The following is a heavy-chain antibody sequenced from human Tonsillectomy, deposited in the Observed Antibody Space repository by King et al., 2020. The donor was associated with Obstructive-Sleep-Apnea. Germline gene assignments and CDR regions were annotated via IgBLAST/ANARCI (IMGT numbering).Heavy chain of an antibody. CDR2: IWYDGSNK. J-gene: IGHJ4*02. Sequence: VQLVESGGGVVQPGRSLRLSCAASGFTFSSYGMHWVRQAPGKGLEWVAVIWYDGSNKYYADSVKGRFTISRDNSKNTLYLQMNSLRAEDTAVYYCATTRYSSGWYYFDYWGQGTLVTVSS. CDR1: GFTFSSYG. CDR3: ATTRYSSGWYYFDY. D-gene: IGHD6-19*01. V-gene: IGHV3-33*01.